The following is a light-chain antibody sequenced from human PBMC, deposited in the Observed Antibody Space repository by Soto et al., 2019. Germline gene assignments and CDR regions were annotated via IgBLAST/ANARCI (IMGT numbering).Light chain of an antibody. CDR3: QQYNKWPLIT. CDR1: HSISIG. Sequence: ELVMTQYSPTLSVSPGETATLSCRASHSISIGLAWYRQKPGQSPRLLIYGASTRASGTPARFSGSGSGTEFTLTISSLQSEDFALYYCQQYNKWPLITFGQGTRLEIK. V-gene: IGKV3D-15*01. J-gene: IGKJ5*01. CDR2: GAS.